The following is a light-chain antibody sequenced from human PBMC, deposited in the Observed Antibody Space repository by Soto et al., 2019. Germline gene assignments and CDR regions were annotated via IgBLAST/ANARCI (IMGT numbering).Light chain of an antibody. CDR1: QSISSW. Sequence: DIQMTQSPSTLSASVGDRVTITCRASQSISSWLAWYQQKPGKAPKLLIYDASSLESGVPSRFSGSVSGTEFTLTISSLQPDDFATYYGQQYNSYSPLTFGQGTKVEIK. J-gene: IGKJ1*01. V-gene: IGKV1-5*01. CDR3: QQYNSYSPLT. CDR2: DAS.